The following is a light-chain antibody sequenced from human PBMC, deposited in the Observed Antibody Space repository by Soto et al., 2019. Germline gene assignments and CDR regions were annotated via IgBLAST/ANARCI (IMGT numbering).Light chain of an antibody. CDR3: CSYAGSVV. Sequence: QSALTQPASVSGSPGKSITISCTGTSSDVGSYNLVSWYQQHPGKAPKLMIYEVSKRPSGVSNRFSGSKSGNTASLTISGLQAEDEADYYCCSYAGSVVFGGGNKLTVL. J-gene: IGLJ2*01. CDR2: EVS. CDR1: SSDVGSYNL. V-gene: IGLV2-23*02.